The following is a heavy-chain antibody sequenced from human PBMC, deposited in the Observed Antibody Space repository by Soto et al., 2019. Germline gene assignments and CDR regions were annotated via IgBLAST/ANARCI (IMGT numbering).Heavy chain of an antibody. V-gene: IGHV4-34*01. Sequence: SETLSLTRGVYGGSFSAYSWTWLRQSPGKGLEWIGEITHGGRTDYNPALKSRLVMSVDTSKNQFSLRVTSVTAADAAVYLCARARFDSWSHIYYGLDVWGQGTTVTVSS. CDR1: GGSFSAYS. CDR3: ARARFDSWSHIYYGLDV. CDR2: ITHGGRT. J-gene: IGHJ6*02. D-gene: IGHD3-3*01.